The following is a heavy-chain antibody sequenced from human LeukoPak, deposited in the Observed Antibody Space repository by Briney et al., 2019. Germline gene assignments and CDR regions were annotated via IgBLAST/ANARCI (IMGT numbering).Heavy chain of an antibody. V-gene: IGHV4-61*02. D-gene: IGHD6-6*01. CDR3: ARVSGRGSSSWYYYYMDV. Sequence: SETLSLACSDSGDAISSAGYYWSWIRQPAGKGLEWIGRIYTSGSTDYNPSLKSRVTISVDTSKSQFSLKLSSVTAADTAVYYCARVSGRGSSSWYYYYMDVWGKGTTVTVSS. CDR2: IYTSGST. J-gene: IGHJ6*03. CDR1: GDAISSAGYY.